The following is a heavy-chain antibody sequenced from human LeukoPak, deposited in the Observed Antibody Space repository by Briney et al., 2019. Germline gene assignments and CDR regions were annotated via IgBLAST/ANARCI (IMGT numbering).Heavy chain of an antibody. V-gene: IGHV1-2*02. CDR1: GGTFSNYA. Sequence: ASVKVSCKASGGTFSNYAISWVRQAPGQGLEWMGWINPNSGGTNYAQKFQGRVTMTRDTSISTAYMELSRLRSDDTAVYYCARDRAAVAGTYYYYYYMDVWGKGTTVTVSS. CDR2: INPNSGGT. D-gene: IGHD6-19*01. CDR3: ARDRAAVAGTYYYYYYMDV. J-gene: IGHJ6*03.